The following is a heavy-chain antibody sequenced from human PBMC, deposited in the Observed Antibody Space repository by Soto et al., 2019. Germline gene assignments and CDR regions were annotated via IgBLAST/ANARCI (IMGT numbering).Heavy chain of an antibody. Sequence: QVQLQESGPGLVKPSQTLSLTCTVSGASISTGDYYWSWIRQPPGKGLEWIGYIYYTGSTYYNPSLRSRVTISVGTSKNQFSLQLSSVTAADTALYYCAIDFWSGSSHWYFDLWGRGTLVTVSS. CDR2: IYYTGST. V-gene: IGHV4-30-4*01. CDR3: AIDFWSGSSHWYFDL. J-gene: IGHJ2*01. CDR1: GASISTGDYY. D-gene: IGHD3-3*01.